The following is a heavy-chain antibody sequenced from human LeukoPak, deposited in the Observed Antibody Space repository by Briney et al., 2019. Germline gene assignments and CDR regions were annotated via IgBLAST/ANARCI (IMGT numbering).Heavy chain of an antibody. Sequence: KPSETLSLTCTVSGGSISSYYWSWIRQPPGKGLEWIGYIYYSGSTNYNPSLKSRVTISVDTSKNQFSLKLSSVTAADTAVYYCARDTALIGAAFGGLGYFDYWGQGTLVSVSP. D-gene: IGHD6-13*01. CDR2: IYYSGST. CDR3: ARDTALIGAAFGGLGYFDY. V-gene: IGHV4-59*01. J-gene: IGHJ4*02. CDR1: GGSISSYY.